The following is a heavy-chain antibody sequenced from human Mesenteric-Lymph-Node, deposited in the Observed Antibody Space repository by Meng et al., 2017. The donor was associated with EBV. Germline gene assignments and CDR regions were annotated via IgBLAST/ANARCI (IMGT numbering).Heavy chain of an antibody. J-gene: IGHJ4*02. V-gene: IGHV1-69*01. CDR1: GDTFSTYT. CDR2: IIPISART. CDR3: ARGREDTSTPDFDY. Sequence: QGLWVLSWAGVKQRGSSVNVSCRASGDTFSTYTITWVRQAPGQGLEWMGGIIPISARTSYAQKFQARVKMTAHESTSTAYMELTSLRPDDTAVYYCARGREDTSTPDFDYWGQGTLVTSPQ.